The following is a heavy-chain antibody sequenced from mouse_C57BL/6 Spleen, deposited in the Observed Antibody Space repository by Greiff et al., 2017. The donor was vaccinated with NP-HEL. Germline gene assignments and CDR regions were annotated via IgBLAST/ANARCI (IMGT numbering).Heavy chain of an antibody. CDR2: IDPSDSYT. V-gene: IGHV1-50*01. CDR3: ARRSLRGDVGAD. CDR1: GYTFTSYW. Sequence: QVQLQQPGAELVKPGASVKLSCKASGYTFTSYWMQWVKQRPGQGLEWIGEIDPSDSYTNYNQKFKGKATLTVDTSSSTAYMQLSSLTSEDSAVYYCARRSLRGDVGADWGQGTLVTVSA. J-gene: IGHJ3*01. D-gene: IGHD3-1*01.